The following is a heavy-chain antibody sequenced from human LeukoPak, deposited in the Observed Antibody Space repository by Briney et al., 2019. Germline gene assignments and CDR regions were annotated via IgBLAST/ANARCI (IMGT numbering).Heavy chain of an antibody. CDR3: ARDSSRYYFDY. D-gene: IGHD3-16*02. CDR2: ISAHNRNT. Sequence: ASVKVSCRASGYTSTSYGISWVRQAPGQGLEWMGWISAHNRNTHYAQKFQGRVTVTTDTSTSTAYMELRSLRSDDTAVYYCARDSSRYYFDYWGQGTLVTVSS. CDR1: GYTSTSYG. J-gene: IGHJ4*02. V-gene: IGHV1-18*01.